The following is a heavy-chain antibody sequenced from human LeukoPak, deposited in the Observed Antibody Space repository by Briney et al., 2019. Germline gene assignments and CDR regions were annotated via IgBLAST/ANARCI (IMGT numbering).Heavy chain of an antibody. CDR1: GFTFSTYS. CDR2: ISGGGGTT. CDR3: AKDREGLSSGYDLEYFDY. Sequence: AGGSLRLSCVASGFTFSTYSMNWVRQAPGKGLEWVSAISGGGGTTYYADSVKGPFTISRDNSKNTLFLQMNSLRAEDTAVYYCAKDREGLSSGYDLEYFDYWGQGTLVTVSS. J-gene: IGHJ4*02. D-gene: IGHD5-12*01. V-gene: IGHV3-23*01.